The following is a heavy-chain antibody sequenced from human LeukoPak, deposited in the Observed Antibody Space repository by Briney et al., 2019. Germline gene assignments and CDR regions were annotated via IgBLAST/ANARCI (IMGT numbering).Heavy chain of an antibody. CDR2: INHSGST. V-gene: IGHV4-34*01. CDR3: ASGSYNYFDY. J-gene: IGHJ4*02. D-gene: IGHD1-26*01. Sequence: SETLSLTCAVYGGSFSGYYWSWIRQPSGKGLEWIGEINHSGSTNYNPSLKSRVTISVDTSKNQFSLKLSSVTAADTAVYYCASGSYNYFDYWGQGTLVTVSS. CDR1: GGSFSGYY.